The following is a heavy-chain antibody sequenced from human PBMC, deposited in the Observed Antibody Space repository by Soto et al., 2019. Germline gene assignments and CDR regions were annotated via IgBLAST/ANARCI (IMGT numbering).Heavy chain of an antibody. D-gene: IGHD3-3*01. CDR3: ARGRFSGYYYYYYMDV. V-gene: IGHV4-59*01. CDR1: GGSISSYY. Sequence: PSETLSLTCTVSGGSISSYYWSWIRQPPGKGLEWIGYIYYSGSTNYNPSLKSRVTISVDTSKNQFSLKLSSVTAADTAVYYCARGRFSGYYYYYYMDVWGKGTTVTVSS. CDR2: IYYSGST. J-gene: IGHJ6*03.